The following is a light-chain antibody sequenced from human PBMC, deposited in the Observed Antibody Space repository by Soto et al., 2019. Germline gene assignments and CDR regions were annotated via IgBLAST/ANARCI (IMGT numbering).Light chain of an antibody. CDR3: AAWDDSLNGEV. J-gene: IGLJ2*01. CDR1: SSNIGGYH. Sequence: QSVLTQPPSASGTPGQRVTISCSGSSSNIGGYHVHWYQHLPGAAPKLLIHSSHQRPSGVPDRFSGSKSGTSASLAISGLQSEDEADYYCAAWDDSLNGEVFGGGTKLTVL. V-gene: IGLV1-44*01. CDR2: SSH.